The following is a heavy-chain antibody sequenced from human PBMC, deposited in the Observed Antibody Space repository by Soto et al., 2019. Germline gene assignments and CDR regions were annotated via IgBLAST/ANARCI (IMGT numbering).Heavy chain of an antibody. CDR1: GGTFSSYA. V-gene: IGHV1-69*13. Sequence: GASVKVSCKASGGTFSSYAISWVRQAPGQGLEWMGGIIPIFGTANYAQKFQGRVTITADESTSTAYMELSSLRSEDTAVYYCARDFGDFMVRGGITKNIYYYYGMDVWGQGTTVTVSS. D-gene: IGHD3-10*01. CDR3: ARDFGDFMVRGGITKNIYYYYGMDV. J-gene: IGHJ6*02. CDR2: IIPIFGTA.